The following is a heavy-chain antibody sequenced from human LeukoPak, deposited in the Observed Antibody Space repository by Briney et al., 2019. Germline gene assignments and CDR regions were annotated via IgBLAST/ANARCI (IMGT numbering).Heavy chain of an antibody. CDR3: ARTTNGWYSPFDY. Sequence: ASVKVSCKASGYTFTGYYMHWVRQAPGQGLEWMGRINPNSGGTNYAQKFQGRVTMTRDTSISTANMELSRLRSDDTAVYYCARTTNGWYSPFDYWGQGTLVTVSS. CDR2: INPNSGGT. V-gene: IGHV1-2*06. J-gene: IGHJ4*02. D-gene: IGHD6-19*01. CDR1: GYTFTGYY.